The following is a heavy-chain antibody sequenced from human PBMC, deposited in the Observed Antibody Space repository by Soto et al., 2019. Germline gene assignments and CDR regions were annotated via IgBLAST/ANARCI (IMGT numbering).Heavy chain of an antibody. Sequence: EVQLVESGGGLVQPGGSLRLSCAASGFTFSSYWMSWVRQAPGKGLEWVAKIKQDGREEYYVDSVKGRFTISRDNAKNSRYLKMDSLRAEDTAVYYCARDVIAVAAASGLDYWGQGTLVTVSS. V-gene: IGHV3-7*04. CDR3: ARDVIAVAAASGLDY. CDR2: IKQDGREE. D-gene: IGHD6-19*01. J-gene: IGHJ4*02. CDR1: GFTFSSYW.